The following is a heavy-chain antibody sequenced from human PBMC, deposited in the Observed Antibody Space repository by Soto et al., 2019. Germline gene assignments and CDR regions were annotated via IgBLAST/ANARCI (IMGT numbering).Heavy chain of an antibody. V-gene: IGHV3-23*01. CDR2: ISATGGST. D-gene: IGHD2-15*01. Sequence: EVQLLESGGGLVQPGGSLRLSCAASGFSFSTYAMAWVRQAPGKGLDWVSLISATGGSTYYADSVKGRFTISRDNSKNILHLQLNSLRAEDTALYYCTRDSNTADVGPRPIGYFDLWGRGTRVTVSA. CDR1: GFSFSTYA. CDR3: TRDSNTADVGPRPIGYFDL. J-gene: IGHJ2*01.